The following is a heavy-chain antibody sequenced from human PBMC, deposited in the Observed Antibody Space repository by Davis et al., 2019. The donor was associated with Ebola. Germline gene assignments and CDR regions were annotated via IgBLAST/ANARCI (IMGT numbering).Heavy chain of an antibody. Sequence: SVKVSCKASGYTFTSYGISWVRQAPGQGLEWMGGIIPIFGTANYAQKFQGRVTITADESTSTAYMELSSLRSEDTAVYYCARAPYYYDSSGYYLDAFDIWGQGTMVTVSS. J-gene: IGHJ3*02. CDR1: GYTFTSYG. CDR3: ARAPYYYDSSGYYLDAFDI. CDR2: IIPIFGTA. V-gene: IGHV1-69*13. D-gene: IGHD3-22*01.